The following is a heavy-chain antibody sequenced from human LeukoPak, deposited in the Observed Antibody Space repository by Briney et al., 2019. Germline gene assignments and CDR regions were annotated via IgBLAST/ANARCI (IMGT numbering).Heavy chain of an antibody. CDR3: ARDRPQSPIAVAGRRAGTWFDP. V-gene: IGHV3-11*06. CDR1: GFTFSDYY. J-gene: IGHJ5*02. D-gene: IGHD6-19*01. CDR2: ISSSSSCT. Sequence: GGSLRLSCAASGFTFSDYYMSWIRQAPGKGLEWVSYISSSSSCTNYADSVRGRFTISRDNAKNSLYLQMNSLRAEDTAVYYCARDRPQSPIAVAGRRAGTWFDPWGQGTLVTVSS.